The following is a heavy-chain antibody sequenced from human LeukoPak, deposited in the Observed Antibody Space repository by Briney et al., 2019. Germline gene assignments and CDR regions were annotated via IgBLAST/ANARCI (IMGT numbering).Heavy chain of an antibody. CDR2: IWYDGSKK. V-gene: IGHV3-33*01. CDR1: GFTFSNHG. Sequence: PGGSLRLSCAASGFTFSNHGMYWVRQAPGKGLEWVAIIWYDGSKKYYGDPVKGRFTVSRDNSKNTLYLQMNSLRAEDTAVYYCAMYSGSDWELNYWGQGTLVTVSS. D-gene: IGHD5-12*01. J-gene: IGHJ4*02. CDR3: AMYSGSDWELNY.